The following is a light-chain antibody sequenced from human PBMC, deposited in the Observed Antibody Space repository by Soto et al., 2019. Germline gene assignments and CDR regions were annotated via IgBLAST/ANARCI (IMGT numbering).Light chain of an antibody. V-gene: IGKV3-20*01. CDR1: QSVSTNY. CDR2: ATS. J-gene: IGKJ4*01. CDR3: QQYSSSPRGVT. Sequence: EIVLTQSPGTLSLSPGERATLSCRASQSVSTNYLAWYQQKPGQAPRLLIGATSSRATGIPDRFSGSGSGTDFTLTITSLEPEDYAVYFCQQYSSSPRGVTFGGGTKVEIK.